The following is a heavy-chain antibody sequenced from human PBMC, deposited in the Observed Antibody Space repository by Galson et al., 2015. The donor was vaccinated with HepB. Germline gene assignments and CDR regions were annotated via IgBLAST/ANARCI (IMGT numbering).Heavy chain of an antibody. D-gene: IGHD3-16*01. J-gene: IGHJ5*02. V-gene: IGHV3-33*01. Sequence: SLRLSCAASGFTFNTYGMHWARQAPGRGLEWVAVIWYDGSNINYADSVKGRFTISRDTSENTLYLQMNNLRVEDTAIYYCARDESGGVLPWFDLWGQGTLVTVSS. CDR2: IWYDGSNI. CDR3: ARDESGGVLPWFDL. CDR1: GFTFNTYG.